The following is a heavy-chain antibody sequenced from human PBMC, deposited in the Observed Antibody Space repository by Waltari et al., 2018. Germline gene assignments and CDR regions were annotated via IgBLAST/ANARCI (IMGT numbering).Heavy chain of an antibody. D-gene: IGHD4-4*01. J-gene: IGHJ5*02. V-gene: IGHV3-20*04. CDR2: INWDGSRT. CDR3: ARVNSNYVNWFDP. Sequence: EEQLVESGGGVVRPGGSLRLSCAASGFPFDHYAMAGVRQAPGKGLEWVSGINWDGSRTGYADSVKGRFTISRDNAKNSLHLHVNSLTAEDTAFYYCARVNSNYVNWFDPWGQGTLVIVSS. CDR1: GFPFDHYA.